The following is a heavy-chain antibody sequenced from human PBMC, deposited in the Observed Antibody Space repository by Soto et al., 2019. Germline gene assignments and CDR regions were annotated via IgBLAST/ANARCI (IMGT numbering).Heavy chain of an antibody. V-gene: IGHV1-8*01. J-gene: IGHJ6*02. CDR3: ARGDYYDSSGYYSPYYYYGMDV. CDR1: GGTFTSYD. Sequence: ASVKVSCKASGGTFTSYDINWVRQATGQGLEWMGWMNPNSGNTGYAQKFQGRVTMTRNTSISTAYMELSSLRSEDTAVYYCARGDYYDSSGYYSPYYYYGMDVWGQGTTVTVSS. D-gene: IGHD3-22*01. CDR2: MNPNSGNT.